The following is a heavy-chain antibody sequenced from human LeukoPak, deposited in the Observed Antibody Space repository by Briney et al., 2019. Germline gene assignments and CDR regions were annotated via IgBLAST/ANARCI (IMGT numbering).Heavy chain of an antibody. CDR1: GGSFSGYY. J-gene: IGHJ1*01. Sequence: SETLSLTCAVYGGSFSGYYWSWIRQSPGKGLEWIGEINHSGSTNYNPSLKSRVTISVDTSKNQFSLKLSSVTAADTAVYYCARHSRYYYDSSGYYYVLSEYFQHWGQGTLVTVSS. D-gene: IGHD3-22*01. CDR3: ARHSRYYYDSSGYYYVLSEYFQH. V-gene: IGHV4-34*01. CDR2: INHSGST.